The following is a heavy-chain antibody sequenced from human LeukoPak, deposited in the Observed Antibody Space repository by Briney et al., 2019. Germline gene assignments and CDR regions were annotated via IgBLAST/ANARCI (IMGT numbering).Heavy chain of an antibody. Sequence: ASVKVSCKASGYSFTGYHMHWVRQAAGQGPEWMGWMNPNSGNTGYAQKFQGRVTMTRDTSIDTAYMDLSSLTSEDTAVYYCARVRGFSGYDLFDQWGQGTLVTVSS. V-gene: IGHV1-8*02. D-gene: IGHD5-12*01. CDR2: MNPNSGNT. CDR1: GYSFTGYH. CDR3: ARVRGFSGYDLFDQ. J-gene: IGHJ4*02.